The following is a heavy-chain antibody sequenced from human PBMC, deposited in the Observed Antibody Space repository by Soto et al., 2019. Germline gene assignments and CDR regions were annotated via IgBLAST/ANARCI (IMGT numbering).Heavy chain of an antibody. Sequence: SETLSLTCAVYGGSFSGYYWSWIRQPPGKGLEWIGEINHSGSTNYNPSLKSRVTISVDTSKNQFSLKLSSVTAADTAVYYWARVGAVGYCGGDCYYYYGMDVWGQGTTVTVSS. CDR2: INHSGST. CDR1: GGSFSGYY. J-gene: IGHJ6*02. V-gene: IGHV4-34*01. D-gene: IGHD2-21*02. CDR3: ARVGAVGYCGGDCYYYYGMDV.